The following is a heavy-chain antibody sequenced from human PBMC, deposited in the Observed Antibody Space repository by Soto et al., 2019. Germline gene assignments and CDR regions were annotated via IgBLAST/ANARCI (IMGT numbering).Heavy chain of an antibody. D-gene: IGHD6-19*01. CDR2: ITWNSGGI. J-gene: IGHJ4*02. CDR3: AKDARAVAGLGVYYFDL. Sequence: EVQLVESGGDLVQPGRSLRLSCTASGFTFDEYAMHWVRQVPGKGLEWVSVITWNSGGIDYADSVKGRFTTSRDNAKNTPYLHMNSLRTEYTAFYYCAKDARAVAGLGVYYFDLWGQGTLVTVSS. V-gene: IGHV3-9*01. CDR1: GFTFDEYA.